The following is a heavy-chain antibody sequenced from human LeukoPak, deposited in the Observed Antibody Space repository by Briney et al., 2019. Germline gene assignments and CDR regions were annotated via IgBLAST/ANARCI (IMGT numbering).Heavy chain of an antibody. CDR1: GGSISSYY. D-gene: IGHD1-26*01. CDR3: ASGSYFYFDY. J-gene: IGHJ4*02. V-gene: IGHV4-59*08. CDR2: IYYSGST. Sequence: SETLSLTCTVSGGSISSYYWSWIRQPPGKGLEWIGYIYYSGSTNYNPSLKSRVTISIDTSKNQFSLKLSSVTAADTAVYYCASGSYFYFDYWGQGTLVTVSS.